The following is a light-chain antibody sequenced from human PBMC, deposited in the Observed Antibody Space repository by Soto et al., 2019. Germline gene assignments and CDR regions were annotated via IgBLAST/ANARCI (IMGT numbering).Light chain of an antibody. CDR3: QHRSNWPRFN. Sequence: EIVLTQSPATLSFSPGDRASLSCRALQSVRYYLAWYQQNPGQAPRLLIFDAFYRATGIPARLSGSGSGTDFTRTISSLEPEDFALYYFQHRSNWPRFNFGHGTKLQI. J-gene: IGKJ2*01. CDR1: QSVRYY. CDR2: DAF. V-gene: IGKV3-11*01.